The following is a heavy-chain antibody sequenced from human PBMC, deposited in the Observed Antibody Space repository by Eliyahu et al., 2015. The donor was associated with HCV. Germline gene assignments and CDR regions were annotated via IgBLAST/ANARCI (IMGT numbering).Heavy chain of an antibody. J-gene: IGHJ5*02. CDR2: INHSGST. D-gene: IGHD3-10*01. CDR3: ARFYMVRGSQNNWFDP. Sequence: QVQLQQWGAGXLKPSXTLSLXXAVYGGSXSGYYWSWIRQPPGKGLEWIGEINHSGSTNYNPSLKSRVTISVDTSKNQFSLKLSSVTAADTAVYYCARFYMVRGSQNNWFDPWGQGTLVTVSS. V-gene: IGHV4-34*01. CDR1: GGSXSGYY.